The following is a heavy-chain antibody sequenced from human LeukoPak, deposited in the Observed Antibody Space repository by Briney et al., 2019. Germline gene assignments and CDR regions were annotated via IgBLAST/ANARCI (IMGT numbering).Heavy chain of an antibody. D-gene: IGHD4-17*01. Sequence: GGSLRLSCAASGFTFSDYYMTWIRQAPGKGLEWVSYISSSSSYTIYADSVKGRFTISRDNSKNRLYLQMNSLRPEDTAVYYCARDLAPANYGDLEPLDSWGQGTLVTVSS. CDR1: GFTFSDYY. V-gene: IGHV3-11*06. CDR3: ARDLAPANYGDLEPLDS. J-gene: IGHJ4*02. CDR2: ISSSSSYT.